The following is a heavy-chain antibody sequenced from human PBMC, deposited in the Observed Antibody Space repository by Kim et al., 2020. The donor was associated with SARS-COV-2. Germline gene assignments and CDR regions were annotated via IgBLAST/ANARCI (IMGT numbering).Heavy chain of an antibody. CDR3: AKDVARYCTPGACPHHFDC. J-gene: IGHJ4*02. V-gene: IGHV3-23*01. D-gene: IGHD2-8*01. Sequence: GGSLRLSCAASGFTFNNYAMTWVRQAPGKGLEWVSIIGGNGDYAYSADSVKGRFTISRDNSESTLYLQMNSLRAEDTAIYYCAKDVARYCTPGACPHHFDCWGQGTLVTVSS. CDR1: GFTFNNYA. CDR2: IGGNGDYA.